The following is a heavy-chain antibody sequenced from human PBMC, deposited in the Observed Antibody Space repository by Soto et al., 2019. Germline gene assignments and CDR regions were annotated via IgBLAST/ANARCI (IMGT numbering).Heavy chain of an antibody. D-gene: IGHD2-15*01. V-gene: IGHV1-18*01. CDR2: ISAYNGNT. J-gene: IGHJ4*02. CDR1: GYTFTSYG. Sequence: GXSVKVSCPASGYTFTSYGISWVRQAPGQGLEWMGWISAYNGNTNYAQKLQGRVTMTTDTSTSTAYMELRSLRSDDTAVYYCARDIVAPMTRRRGFDYWGQGTLVTVSS. CDR3: ARDIVAPMTRRRGFDY.